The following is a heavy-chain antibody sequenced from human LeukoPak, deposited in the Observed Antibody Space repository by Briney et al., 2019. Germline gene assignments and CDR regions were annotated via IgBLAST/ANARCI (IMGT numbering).Heavy chain of an antibody. Sequence: PGGSVRLSCAASGFTFSSYAMSWVRQAPGKGLEWVSPISSSGGSSFYADSVKGRFTISRDTSKNTLYLQMNSLRAEDTALYFCAKGSLSSSWYYSGMDVWGQGTTVTVSS. J-gene: IGHJ6*02. CDR1: GFTFSSYA. CDR2: ISSSGGSS. CDR3: AKGSLSSSWYYSGMDV. V-gene: IGHV3-23*01. D-gene: IGHD6-13*01.